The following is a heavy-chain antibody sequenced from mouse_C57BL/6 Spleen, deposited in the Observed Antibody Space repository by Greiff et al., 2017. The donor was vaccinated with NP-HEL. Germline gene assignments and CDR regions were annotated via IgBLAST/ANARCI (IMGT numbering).Heavy chain of an antibody. D-gene: IGHD4-1*01. Sequence: EVHLVESGGGLVQPGGSLSLSCAASGFTFTDYYMSWVRQPPGKALEWLGFIRNKANGYTTEYSASVKGRFTISRDNSQSILYLQMNALRAEDSATYYCARVGWDDYFDYWGQGTTLTVSS. CDR3: ARVGWDDYFDY. CDR2: IRNKANGYTT. J-gene: IGHJ2*01. V-gene: IGHV7-3*01. CDR1: GFTFTDYY.